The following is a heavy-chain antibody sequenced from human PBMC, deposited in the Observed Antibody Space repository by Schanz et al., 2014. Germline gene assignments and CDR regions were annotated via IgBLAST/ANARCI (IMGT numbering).Heavy chain of an antibody. CDR1: GFTFRGYA. CDR2: ISSRSSHI. Sequence: EVQLLESGGGLVQPGGSLRLSCAASGFTFRGYAMSWVRQAPGRGLEWVSSISSRSSHIYYADSVKGRFTVSRDNAKNSVYLQMNGLRVEDTAVYYCARIGGSVFDYWAQGTLVTVSS. D-gene: IGHD3-10*01. J-gene: IGHJ4*02. CDR3: ARIGGSVFDY. V-gene: IGHV3-21*01.